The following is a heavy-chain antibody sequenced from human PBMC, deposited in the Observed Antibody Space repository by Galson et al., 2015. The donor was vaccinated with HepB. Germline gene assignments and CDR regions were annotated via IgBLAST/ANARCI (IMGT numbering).Heavy chain of an antibody. CDR3: ARDYGDYERTFDY. V-gene: IGHV1-18*04. D-gene: IGHD4-17*01. Sequence: SVKVSFKASGYTFTGYGISWVRQAPGQGLEWMGWISAYNDNTNYAQKLQGRVTMTTDTSTSTAYMELRSLRSDDTAVYYCARDYGDYERTFDYWGQGTLVTVSS. CDR1: GYTFTGYG. CDR2: ISAYNDNT. J-gene: IGHJ4*02.